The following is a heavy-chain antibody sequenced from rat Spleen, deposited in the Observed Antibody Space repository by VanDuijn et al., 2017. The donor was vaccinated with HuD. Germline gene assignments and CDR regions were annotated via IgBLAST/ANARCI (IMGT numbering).Heavy chain of an antibody. CDR2: ISYDGSST. D-gene: IGHD1-5*01. CDR3: TTERYPPFAY. CDR1: GFTFSHYY. V-gene: IGHV5-29*01. Sequence: EVQLVESGGDLVQPGGSLELSCAASGFTFSHYYMAWVRQAQTKGLEWVATISYDGSSTYYPDSVKGRFTISRDNAKSTLYLQMDSLRSEDTATYYCTTERYPPFAYWGQGTLVTVSS. J-gene: IGHJ3*01.